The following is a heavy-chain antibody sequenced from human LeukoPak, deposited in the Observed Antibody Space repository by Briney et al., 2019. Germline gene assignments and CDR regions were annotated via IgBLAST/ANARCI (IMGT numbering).Heavy chain of an antibody. V-gene: IGHV4-4*07. J-gene: IGHJ3*02. D-gene: IGHD2-2*01. Sequence: SETLSLTCSVSGGSISNYYWSWIRQPAGKGLEWIGRIYPSGSTNYKPSLKSRVTMSIDKSKNQFSLKLSSVTAADTAVYYCAREREGIVIVPPARGAFDIRGQGTMVTVSS. CDR3: AREREGIVIVPPARGAFDI. CDR2: IYPSGST. CDR1: GGSISNYY.